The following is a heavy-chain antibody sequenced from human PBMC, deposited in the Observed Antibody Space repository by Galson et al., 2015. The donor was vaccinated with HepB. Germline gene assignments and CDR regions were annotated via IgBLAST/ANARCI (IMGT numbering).Heavy chain of an antibody. CDR3: ARASIAAAGYYCDY. D-gene: IGHD6-13*01. Sequence: SLRLSCAASGFTVSSNYMGWVRQAPGKGLEWVSVIYSGGSTYYADSVKGRFTISRDNSKNTLYLQMNSLRAEDTAVYYCARASIAAAGYYCDYWGQGTLVTVSS. CDR1: GFTVSSNY. CDR2: IYSGGST. V-gene: IGHV3-53*01. J-gene: IGHJ4*02.